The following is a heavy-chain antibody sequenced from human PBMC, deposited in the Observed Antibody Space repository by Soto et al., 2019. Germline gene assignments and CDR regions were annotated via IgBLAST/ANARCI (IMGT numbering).Heavy chain of an antibody. D-gene: IGHD6-13*01. Sequence: PSDPRALNCNVSGVPIRGYYWNWIRKPPGKTLEWIGSIYYTGGTNYNPSLKSRVTISVDTSKNHFSLKFNSLTAADTAVYYCASGTLSTIAAPDSWGQGTLVTVSS. J-gene: IGHJ4*02. CDR2: IYYTGGT. CDR3: ASGTLSTIAAPDS. CDR1: GVPIRGYY. V-gene: IGHV4-59*01.